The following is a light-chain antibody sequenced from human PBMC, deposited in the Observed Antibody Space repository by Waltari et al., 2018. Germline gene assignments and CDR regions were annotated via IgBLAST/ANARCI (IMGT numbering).Light chain of an antibody. CDR2: EDR. CDR3: YSTDSSGDFRI. Sequence: SYELTQPPSVSVSQGQTARITCSGNALTKKYAYWYQQKSGQAPVLVIYEDRKRPSGIPERFSGSSSGPMATLTISGAQVEDEADYYCYSTDSSGDFRIFGGGTKLTVL. V-gene: IGLV3-10*01. CDR1: ALTKKY. J-gene: IGLJ2*01.